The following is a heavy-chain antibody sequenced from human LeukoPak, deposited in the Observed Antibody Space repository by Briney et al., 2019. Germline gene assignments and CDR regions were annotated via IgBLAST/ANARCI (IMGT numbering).Heavy chain of an antibody. CDR2: IYYSGST. V-gene: IGHV4-59*01. D-gene: IGHD3-3*01. CDR3: AREYRGSSFGVVSHAFDI. CDR1: GGAISSYY. Sequence: SETLSLTCTVSGGAISSYYWSWIRQPPGKGLEWIGYIYYSGSTNYNPSLKSRVTISVDTSKNQFSLKLSSVTAADTAVYYCAREYRGSSFGVVSHAFDIWGQGTMVTVSS. J-gene: IGHJ3*02.